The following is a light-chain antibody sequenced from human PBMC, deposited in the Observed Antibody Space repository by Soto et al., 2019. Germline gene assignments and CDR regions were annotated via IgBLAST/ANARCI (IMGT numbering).Light chain of an antibody. J-gene: IGKJ4*01. CDR2: GAS. CDR1: QGINSW. Sequence: DIQMTQSPSSVSASVGDRVTITCRASQGINSWLAWHQQEPGKAPKLLIYGASSLQSGVPSRFSGSGSGTDFPLTISSLQPEDFATYYCQQAATFPRALTFGGGTEVEIK. V-gene: IGKV1-12*01. CDR3: QQAATFPRALT.